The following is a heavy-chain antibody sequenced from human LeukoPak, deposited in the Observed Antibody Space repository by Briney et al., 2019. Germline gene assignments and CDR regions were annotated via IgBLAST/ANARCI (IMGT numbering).Heavy chain of an antibody. J-gene: IGHJ5*02. CDR2: MHPTGDST. CDR1: GYTFTKYY. V-gene: IGHV1-46*01. D-gene: IGHD3-3*01. CDR3: ARHDFDLPMIYSFFVH. Sequence: ASVKVSCKASGYTFTKYYMNWVRQAPGQGLEWMGLMHPTGDSTNYAQKIQGRVTLTRDTSSGTFYMELSSLTSEDTAVYYCARHDFDLPMIYSFFVHWGQGTLVTVSS.